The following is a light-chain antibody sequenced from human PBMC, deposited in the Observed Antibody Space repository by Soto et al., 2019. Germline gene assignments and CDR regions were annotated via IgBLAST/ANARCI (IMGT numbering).Light chain of an antibody. CDR1: QSVSSSY. CDR2: GAS. Sequence: EIVLTPSPGTLSFSPGERATLSCRAIQSVSSSYLAWYQQKPGQAPRLLIYGASSRATGIPDRFSGSGSGTDFTLTISKLEPEDFAVYYCQQYGSSPRITFGQGTRLEIK. V-gene: IGKV3-20*01. J-gene: IGKJ5*01. CDR3: QQYGSSPRIT.